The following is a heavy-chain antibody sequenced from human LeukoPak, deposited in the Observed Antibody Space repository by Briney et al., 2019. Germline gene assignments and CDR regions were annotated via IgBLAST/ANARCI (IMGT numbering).Heavy chain of an antibody. CDR3: ASEGGYDSFDYYYYMDV. D-gene: IGHD5-12*01. CDR1: GFTFSSYS. Sequence: GGSLRLSCAASGFTFSSYSMNWVRQAPGKGLEWVSSISSSSSYIYYADSVKGRFTISRDNAKNSLYLQMNSLRAEDTAVYYCASEGGYDSFDYYYYMDVWGKGTTVTVSS. CDR2: ISSSSSYI. V-gene: IGHV3-21*01. J-gene: IGHJ6*03.